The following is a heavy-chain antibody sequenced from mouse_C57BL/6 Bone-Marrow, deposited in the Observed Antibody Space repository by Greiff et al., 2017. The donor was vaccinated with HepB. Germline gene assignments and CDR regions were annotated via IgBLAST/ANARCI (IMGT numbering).Heavy chain of an antibody. J-gene: IGHJ2*01. CDR3: ARVRRAVN. CDR2: IYPGSGST. V-gene: IGHV1-55*01. D-gene: IGHD1-1*01. CDR1: GYTFTSYW. Sequence: QVQLQQSGAELVKPGASVKMSCKASGYTFTSYWITWVKQRPGQGLEWIGDIYPGSGSTNYNEKFKSKATLTLDTSSSTAYMQLSSLTSEDSAVYYCARVRRAVNWGQGTTLTVSS.